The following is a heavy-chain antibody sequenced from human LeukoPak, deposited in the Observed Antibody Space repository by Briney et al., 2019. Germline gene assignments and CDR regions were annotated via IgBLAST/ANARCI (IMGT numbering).Heavy chain of an antibody. D-gene: IGHD3-22*01. CDR2: INAGNGNT. J-gene: IGHJ6*02. CDR3: ARDLDSSREDV. CDR1: GYTFINYA. Sequence: ASVKVSCKASGYTFINYAMNWVRQAPGQRLEWMGWINAGNGNTKYSQKFQGRVTITRDTTASTVYMELSSLRSEDTAAYYCARDLDSSREDVWGQGTTVTVSS. V-gene: IGHV1-3*01.